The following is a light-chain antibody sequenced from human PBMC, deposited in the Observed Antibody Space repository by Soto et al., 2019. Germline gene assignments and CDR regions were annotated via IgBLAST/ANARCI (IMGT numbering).Light chain of an antibody. CDR1: QGISNY. Sequence: DIQMTQSPSSLSASVGDRVTITCRASQGISNYLAWYQQEPGKAPQLLIYGATTLQSGVPSRFSGSGSGTDFTLTIASLQPEDVATYYCQKYNSDALTFGGGTKVDIK. CDR2: GAT. CDR3: QKYNSDALT. J-gene: IGKJ4*01. V-gene: IGKV1-27*01.